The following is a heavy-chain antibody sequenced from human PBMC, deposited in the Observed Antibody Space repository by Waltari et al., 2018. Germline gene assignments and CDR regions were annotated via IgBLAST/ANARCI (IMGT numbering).Heavy chain of an antibody. D-gene: IGHD5-12*01. CDR1: GFTFSSYE. V-gene: IGHV3-48*03. CDR3: ARGGGHEWGPSY. J-gene: IGHJ4*02. CDR2: ISSSGTTL. Sequence: EVQLVESGGGLVQPGESLSLFCVASGFTFSSYEMNWVRQAPGKGWEWRSSISSSGTTLDYADDVRSRFTISRDNAKNSLYLQMNSLRAEDTALYYCARGGGHEWGPSYWGQGTLVNVSP.